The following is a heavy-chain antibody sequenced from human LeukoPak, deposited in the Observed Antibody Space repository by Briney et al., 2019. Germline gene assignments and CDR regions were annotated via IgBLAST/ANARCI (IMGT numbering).Heavy chain of an antibody. J-gene: IGHJ3*02. Sequence: SETLSLTCTVSGGSISSYYWSWIRQPPGKGLEWIGYIYYSGSTNYNPSLKGRVTISVDTSKNQFSLKLSSVTAADTAVYYCARWDTAMVTDAFDIWGQGTMVTVSS. D-gene: IGHD5-18*01. CDR1: GGSISSYY. V-gene: IGHV4-59*01. CDR3: ARWDTAMVTDAFDI. CDR2: IYYSGST.